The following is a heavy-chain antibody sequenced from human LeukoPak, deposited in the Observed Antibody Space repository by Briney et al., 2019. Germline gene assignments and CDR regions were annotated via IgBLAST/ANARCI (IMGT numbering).Heavy chain of an antibody. CDR3: ARGPGVYYYYYYMDV. Sequence: ASVKVSCTASGYTFTSYDINWVRQATGQGLEWMGWMNPNSGNTGYAQKFQGRVTMTRNTSISTAYMELSSLRSEDTAVYYCARGPGVYYYYYYMDVWGKGTTVTISS. CDR2: MNPNSGNT. J-gene: IGHJ6*03. V-gene: IGHV1-8*01. D-gene: IGHD3-10*01. CDR1: GYTFTSYD.